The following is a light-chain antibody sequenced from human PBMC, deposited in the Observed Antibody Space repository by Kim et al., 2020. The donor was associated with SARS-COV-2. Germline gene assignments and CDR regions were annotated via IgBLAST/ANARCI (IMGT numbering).Light chain of an antibody. CDR1: KLGDKY. CDR2: QDS. CDR3: QAWDSSKGV. V-gene: IGLV3-1*01. J-gene: IGLJ2*01. Sequence: SYELTQPLSVSVSPGQTASITCSGDKLGDKYACWYQQKPGQSPVLVIYQDSKRPSGIPERFSGSNSGNTATLTISGTQAMDEADYYCQAWDSSKGVFGGG.